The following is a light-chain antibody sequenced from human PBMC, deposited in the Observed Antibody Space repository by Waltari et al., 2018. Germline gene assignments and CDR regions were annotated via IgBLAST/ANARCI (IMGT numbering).Light chain of an antibody. CDR2: GAA. CDR1: NSNIGAGYD. Sequence: QSVLTQPPSVSGAPGQRVTVSCTGTNSNIGAGYDVHWYQQFPGKAPKLLIYGAAKRPSGVPDRFSGSKSGTSASLAITGLQTEDEADYYCQSYDISLSGFWVFGGGTKLTVL. V-gene: IGLV1-40*01. J-gene: IGLJ3*02. CDR3: QSYDISLSGFWV.